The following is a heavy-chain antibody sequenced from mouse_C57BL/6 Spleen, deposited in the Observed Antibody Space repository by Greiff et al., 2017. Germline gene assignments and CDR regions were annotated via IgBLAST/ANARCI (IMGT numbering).Heavy chain of an antibody. D-gene: IGHD2-2*01. CDR3: ARFYYGYDAWFAY. Sequence: VQLQQPGAELVRPGSSVKLSCKASGYTFTSYWMAWVKQRPGQGLEWIGNISPSASETHYNQKFKDKATLTVDKSSSTAYMQLSSLTSEDSAVYYCARFYYGYDAWFAYWGQGTLVTVSA. CDR1: GYTFTSYW. V-gene: IGHV1-61*01. CDR2: ISPSASET. J-gene: IGHJ3*01.